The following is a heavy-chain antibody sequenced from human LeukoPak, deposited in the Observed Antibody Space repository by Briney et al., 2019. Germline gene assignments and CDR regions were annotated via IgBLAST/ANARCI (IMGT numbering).Heavy chain of an antibody. CDR1: GFTVSSNY. Sequence: PGGSLRLSCAASGFTVSSNYMSWVRQAPGKGLEWVSVIYSGGSTYYADSVKGRFNISRHNSKNTLYLQMNSLRAEDTAVYYCASSSGYGKTELDYWGQGTLVTVSS. D-gene: IGHD3-22*01. CDR2: IYSGGST. CDR3: ASSSGYGKTELDY. J-gene: IGHJ4*02. V-gene: IGHV3-53*04.